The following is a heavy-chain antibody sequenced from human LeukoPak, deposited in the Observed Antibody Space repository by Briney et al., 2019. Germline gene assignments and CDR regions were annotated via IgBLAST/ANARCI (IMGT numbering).Heavy chain of an antibody. V-gene: IGHV6-1*01. CDR2: TYFRSRWYY. CDR3: ARGWDPYSSSLDY. J-gene: IGHJ4*02. D-gene: IGHD4-11*01. CDR1: GDSVSSHNAA. Sequence: SQTLSLTCAVSGDSVSSHNAAWNWIRQSPSRGAEWLGRTYFRSRWYYDYAVSEKSRISINPDTSKNQVSLQLKSVTPEDTAVYYCARGWDPYSSSLDYWGQGTLVTVSS.